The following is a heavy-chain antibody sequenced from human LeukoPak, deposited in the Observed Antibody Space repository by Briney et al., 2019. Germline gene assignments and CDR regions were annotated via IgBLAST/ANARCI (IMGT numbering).Heavy chain of an antibody. CDR2: ISYDARNT. J-gene: IGHJ6*02. V-gene: IGHV3-30*09. Sequence: GRSLRLSCAASGFTFRSYAIHWVRQAPGKGLEWVAVISYDARNTYYADSVKGRFAISRDNSKNTLYLQMNSLRAEDTAVYFCAKGIYDMDVWGQGTTVTVSS. CDR1: GFTFRSYA. CDR3: AKGIYDMDV.